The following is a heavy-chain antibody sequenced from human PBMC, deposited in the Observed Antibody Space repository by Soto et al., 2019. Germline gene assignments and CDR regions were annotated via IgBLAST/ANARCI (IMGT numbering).Heavy chain of an antibody. CDR3: ARDGGTLGFDY. CDR1: TFSFGTSW. CDR2: IKEDGSEK. D-gene: IGHD7-27*01. Sequence: GGTLRLSCAASTFSFGTSWMTWVRQAPGKGLEWVAKIKEDGSEKYYVDSVKGRFTISRDNAKNSLYLQMNSLRAEDTAVYYCARDGGTLGFDYWGQGTLVTVSS. V-gene: IGHV3-7*01. J-gene: IGHJ4*02.